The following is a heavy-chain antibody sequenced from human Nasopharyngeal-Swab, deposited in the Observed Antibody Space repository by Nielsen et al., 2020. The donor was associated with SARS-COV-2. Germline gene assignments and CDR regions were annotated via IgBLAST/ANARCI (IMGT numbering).Heavy chain of an antibody. J-gene: IGHJ4*02. CDR2: ISYDGSNK. CDR1: GFTFSSYA. Sequence: GESLKISCAASGFTFSSYAMHWVRQAPGKGLEWVAVISYDGSNKYYADSVKGRFTISRDNSKSTLYLQMNSLRAEDTAVYYCARAKSGSYRTGFDYWGQGTLVTVSS. V-gene: IGHV3-30-3*01. D-gene: IGHD1-26*01. CDR3: ARAKSGSYRTGFDY.